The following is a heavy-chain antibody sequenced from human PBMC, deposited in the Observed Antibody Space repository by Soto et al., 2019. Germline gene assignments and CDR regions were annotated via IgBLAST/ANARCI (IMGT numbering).Heavy chain of an antibody. V-gene: IGHV4-34*01. CDR2: INHSGST. D-gene: IGHD2-21*02. CDR1: GGSFSGYY. Sequence: SETLSLTCAVYGGSFSGYYWSWIRQPPGKGLEWIGEINHSGSTNYNPSLKSRVTISVDTSKNQFSLKLSSVTAADTAVYYCARGSVAGGDCPFDYWGQGTLVTVSS. CDR3: ARGSVAGGDCPFDY. J-gene: IGHJ4*02.